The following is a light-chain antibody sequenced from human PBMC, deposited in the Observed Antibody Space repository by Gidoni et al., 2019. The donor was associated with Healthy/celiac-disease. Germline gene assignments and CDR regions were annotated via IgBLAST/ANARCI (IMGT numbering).Light chain of an antibody. V-gene: IGKV3-20*01. J-gene: IGKJ2*01. CDR3: QQYGSSPRET. CDR1: QSVSSSY. CDR2: GAS. Sequence: EIVLTQSPGTLSLYPGERATLSCRASQSVSSSYLAWYQQKPGQAPRLLIYGASSRATGIPDRFSGSGSGTDFTLTISRLEPEDFAVYYCQQYGSSPRETFGQGTKLEIK.